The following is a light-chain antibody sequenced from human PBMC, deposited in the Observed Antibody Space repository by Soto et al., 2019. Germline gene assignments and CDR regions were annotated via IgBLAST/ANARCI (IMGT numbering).Light chain of an antibody. CDR3: QQRTNPLT. V-gene: IGKV3-11*01. Sequence: EIVLTQSPATLSLSPGERATLSCRASQSVNTNLAWYQQIPGQAPRLLFYDASNRATGIPARFSGSGSGTDFTLTISSLEPEDFAVYYCQQRTNPLTFGQGTRLEIK. J-gene: IGKJ5*01. CDR1: QSVNTN. CDR2: DAS.